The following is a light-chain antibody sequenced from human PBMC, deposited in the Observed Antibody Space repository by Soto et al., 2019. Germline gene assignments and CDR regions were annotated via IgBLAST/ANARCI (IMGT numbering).Light chain of an antibody. V-gene: IGKV2D-29*01. CDR1: QSLLHTNGKTY. Sequence: DIVVTQTPLSXSVTPGQPASISCKSSQSLLHTNGKTYLYWYLQRPGQPPQPLIYEVSSRFSGVPERFSGSGSGTDFTLKISRVEAEDVGVYYCMQSVQLPLTFGGGTKVDIK. CDR2: EVS. CDR3: MQSVQLPLT. J-gene: IGKJ4*01.